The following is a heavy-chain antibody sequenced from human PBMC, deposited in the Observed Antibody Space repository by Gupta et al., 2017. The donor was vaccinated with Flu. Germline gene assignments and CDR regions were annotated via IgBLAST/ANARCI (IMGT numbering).Heavy chain of an antibody. CDR1: GFIFTNYA. J-gene: IGHJ6*02. CDR2: ISGSGRST. CDR3: AKDRSVDSSHGMDV. Sequence: EVQLLESGGGLVQPGGSLRLSCEASGFIFTNYAMGWVRQAPGKGPEWVSGISGSGRSTYYTDSVKGRFTISRDNSKNTVYLQMNSLRAEDTALYYCAKDRSVDSSHGMDVWGQGATVTVSS. D-gene: IGHD6-6*01. V-gene: IGHV3-23*01.